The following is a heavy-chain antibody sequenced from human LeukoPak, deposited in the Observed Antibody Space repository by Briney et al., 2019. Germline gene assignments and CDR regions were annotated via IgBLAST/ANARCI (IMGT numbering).Heavy chain of an antibody. CDR2: INPSGGST. J-gene: IGHJ4*02. V-gene: IGHV1-46*01. CDR1: GYTFISYY. Sequence: GASVKVSCKASGYTFISYYMHWVRQAPGQGLEWMGIINPSGGSTSYAQKFQGRVTMTRDTSTSTVYMELSSLRSEDTAVYYCAREMVASRGKRNPFFDYWGQGTLVTVSS. D-gene: IGHD2-8*01. CDR3: AREMVASRGKRNPFFDY.